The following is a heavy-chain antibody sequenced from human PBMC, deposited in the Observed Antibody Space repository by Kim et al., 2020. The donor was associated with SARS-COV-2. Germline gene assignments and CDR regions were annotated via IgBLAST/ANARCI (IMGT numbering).Heavy chain of an antibody. CDR2: VFFNCGLA. D-gene: IGHD1-1*01. J-gene: IGHJ6*02. Sequence: SLSLSCVASGLTFRDNGMHWGRKTPAKGLEWVGSVFFNCGLANYADSVKSRFTISCDNAKNDLYLQMHSLRLAATTLYYCGKNVSPGGMDVWDQGTT. CDR1: GLTFRDNG. CDR3: GKNVSPGGMDV. V-gene: IGHV3-9*01.